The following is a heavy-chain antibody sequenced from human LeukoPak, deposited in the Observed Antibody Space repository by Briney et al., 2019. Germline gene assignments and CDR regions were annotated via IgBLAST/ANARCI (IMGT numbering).Heavy chain of an antibody. Sequence: ASVKVSCKASGCTFTGYYMHWVRQAPGQGLEWMGWINPNSGGTNYAQKFQGRVTMTRDTSISTAYMELSRLRSDDTAVYYCAREKSGSYYDFWSGSRGAFDIWGQGTMVTVSS. CDR1: GCTFTGYY. J-gene: IGHJ3*02. V-gene: IGHV1-2*02. CDR2: INPNSGGT. D-gene: IGHD3-3*01. CDR3: AREKSGSYYDFWSGSRGAFDI.